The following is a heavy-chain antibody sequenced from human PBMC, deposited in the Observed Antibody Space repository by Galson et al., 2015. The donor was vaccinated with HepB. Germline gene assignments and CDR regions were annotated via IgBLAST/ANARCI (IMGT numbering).Heavy chain of an antibody. CDR3: ARGAPLVVAAPNYYGTDV. V-gene: IGHV1-69*06. CDR1: GGTFSSYA. D-gene: IGHD2-15*01. Sequence: SVKVSCKASGGTFSSYAISWVRQAPGQGLEWMGGIIPIFGTANYAQKFQGRVTITADKSTSTAYMELSSLRSEDTAVYYCARGAPLVVAAPNYYGTDVWGQGTTVTVSS. J-gene: IGHJ6*02. CDR2: IIPIFGTA.